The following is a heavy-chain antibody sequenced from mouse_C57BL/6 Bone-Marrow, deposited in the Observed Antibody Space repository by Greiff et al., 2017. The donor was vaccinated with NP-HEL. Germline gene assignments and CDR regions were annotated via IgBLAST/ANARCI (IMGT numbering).Heavy chain of an antibody. J-gene: IGHJ1*03. D-gene: IGHD1-1*01. CDR2: IYPRDGST. Sequence: QVQLKESDAELVKPGASVKISCKVSGYTFTDHTIHWMKQRPEQGLEWIGYIYPRDGSTKYNEKFKGKATLTADKSSSTAYMQLNSLTSEDSAVYFCAREGYYYGSSYPHWYFDVWGTGTTVTVSS. CDR3: AREGYYYGSSYPHWYFDV. V-gene: IGHV1-78*01. CDR1: GYTFTDHT.